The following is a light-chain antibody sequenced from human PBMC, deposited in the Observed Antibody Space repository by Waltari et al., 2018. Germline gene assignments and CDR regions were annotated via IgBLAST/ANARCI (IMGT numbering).Light chain of an antibody. CDR1: RSDLGSDGS. J-gene: IGLJ1*01. V-gene: IGLV2-11*01. Sequence: QSALTQPRSVSGSPGQSVTISCTGTRSDLGSDGSVSWYQHRPGKAPKLIIYNVTERPSGVPDRFSGSKSDNKASLTISGLQADDEADYYCCSYAGRYTNYVFVSGTKVTVL. CDR3: CSYAGRYTNYV. CDR2: NVT.